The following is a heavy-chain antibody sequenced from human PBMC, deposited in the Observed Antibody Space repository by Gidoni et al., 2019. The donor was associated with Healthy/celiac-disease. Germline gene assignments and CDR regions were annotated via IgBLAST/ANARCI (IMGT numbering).Heavy chain of an antibody. J-gene: IGHJ6*02. V-gene: IGHV3-74*01. CDR3: ARAARAKIYYYYGMDV. CDR1: GFTFSSYW. CDR2: INSDGSST. Sequence: EVQLLESVGVLVQPGWSLCLSCAASGFTFSSYWMHWVRQAQGKGRVWVSRINSDGSSTSYADSVKGRFTISRDNAKNTLYLQMNSLRAEDTAVYYCARAARAKIYYYYGMDVWGQGTTVTVSS.